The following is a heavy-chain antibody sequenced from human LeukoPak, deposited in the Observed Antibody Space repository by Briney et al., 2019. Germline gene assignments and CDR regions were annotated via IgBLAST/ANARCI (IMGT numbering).Heavy chain of an antibody. D-gene: IGHD6-6*01. CDR3: ARQSKLGSSPGGGFDY. J-gene: IGHJ4*02. V-gene: IGHV5-51*01. CDR1: GYSFSSYW. Sequence: GESLKISCEGSGYSFSSYWIGWVRQMPGKGLEWMGIIYPGDSDTRYSPSFQGQVTISADKPISTAYLQWSSLKASDTAMYYCARQSKLGSSPGGGFDYWGQGTLVTVST. CDR2: IYPGDSDT.